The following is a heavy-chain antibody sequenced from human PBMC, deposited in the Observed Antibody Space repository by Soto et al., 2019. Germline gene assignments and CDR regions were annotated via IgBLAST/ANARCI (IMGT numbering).Heavy chain of an antibody. CDR2: FFSDAER. Sequence: QVTLKESGPVLVKPTETLTLTCTVSGFSLSNPRMGVSWIRQPPGKPLEWLAHFFSDAERSYSASMQSRLTMSTAPSGSQVVLTMTNMDPVDTATYFCARMDGDYNYYAMAVWGQGTTVTVSS. V-gene: IGHV2-26*01. CDR3: ARMDGDYNYYAMAV. CDR1: GFSLSNPRMG. J-gene: IGHJ6*02. D-gene: IGHD4-17*01.